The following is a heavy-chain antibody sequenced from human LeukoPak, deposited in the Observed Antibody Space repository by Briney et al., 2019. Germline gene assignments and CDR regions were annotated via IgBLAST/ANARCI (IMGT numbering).Heavy chain of an antibody. V-gene: IGHV3-21*01. J-gene: IGHJ4*02. CDR1: GFTFSSYS. CDR3: ARDPGGYCSGGSCYQPYYFDY. CDR2: ISSSSSYI. Sequence: GGSLRLSCAASGFTFSSYSMNWVRQAPGKGLEWVSSISSSSSYIYYADSVKGRFTISRDNAKNSLYLQMNSLRAEDTAVYYCARDPGGYCSGGSCYQPYYFDYWGQGTLVTVSS. D-gene: IGHD2-15*01.